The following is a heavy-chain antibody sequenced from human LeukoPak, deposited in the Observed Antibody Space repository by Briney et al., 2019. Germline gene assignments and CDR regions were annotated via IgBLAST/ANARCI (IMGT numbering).Heavy chain of an antibody. Sequence: PGRSLRLSCAASGFTFDDYAMHWVRQAPGKGLEWVSGISWNSGSIGYADSVKGRFIISRDNAKNSLYLQMNSLRAEDTALYYCAKSGDYERPVFDYWGQGTLVTVSS. D-gene: IGHD4-17*01. V-gene: IGHV3-9*01. CDR3: AKSGDYERPVFDY. J-gene: IGHJ4*02. CDR2: ISWNSGSI. CDR1: GFTFDDYA.